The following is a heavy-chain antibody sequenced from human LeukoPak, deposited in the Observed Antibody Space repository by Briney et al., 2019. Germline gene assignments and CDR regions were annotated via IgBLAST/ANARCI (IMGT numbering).Heavy chain of an antibody. Sequence: SGGSLRLSCAASGFIFSTYYMNWVRQAPGKGLEWVANIKRGGSEKDYVDSVKGRFTISRDNAKNSLFLQMNNLRAEDTAVYYCVRDFGYCSGGNCYTVLDYWGQGTLVTVSS. CDR3: VRDFGYCSGGNCYTVLDY. D-gene: IGHD2-15*01. CDR1: GFIFSTYY. V-gene: IGHV3-7*01. CDR2: IKRGGSEK. J-gene: IGHJ4*02.